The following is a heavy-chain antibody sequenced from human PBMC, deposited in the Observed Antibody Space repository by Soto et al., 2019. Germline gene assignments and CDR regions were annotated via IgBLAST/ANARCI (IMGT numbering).Heavy chain of an antibody. D-gene: IGHD2-15*01. CDR2: INHSGST. CDR3: AREVVVAASWFDP. CDR1: GGSFSGYY. V-gene: IGHV4-34*01. Sequence: SETLSLTCAVYGGSFSGYYWSWIRQPPGKGLEWIGEINHSGSTNYNPSLKSRVTISVDTSKNQFSLKLSSVTAADTAVYYCAREVVVAASWFDPWGQGTLVTVSS. J-gene: IGHJ5*02.